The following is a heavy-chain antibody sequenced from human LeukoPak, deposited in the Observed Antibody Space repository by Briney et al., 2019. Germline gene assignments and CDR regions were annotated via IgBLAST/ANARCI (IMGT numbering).Heavy chain of an antibody. J-gene: IGHJ4*02. CDR3: ASVLKSPLVYYFDY. V-gene: IGHV4-39*07. D-gene: IGHD2-8*01. Sequence: SETLSLTCTVSGGSISSSYYWGWIRQPPGKGLEWIGTIYYSGSTYYNPSLKSRVTISVDTSKNQFSLKLPSVTAAGTAVYYCASVLKSPLVYYFDYWGQGTLVTVSS. CDR1: GGSISSSYY. CDR2: IYYSGST.